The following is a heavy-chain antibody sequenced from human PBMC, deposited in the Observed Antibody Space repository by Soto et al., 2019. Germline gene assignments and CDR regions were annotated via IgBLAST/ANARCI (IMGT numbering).Heavy chain of an antibody. D-gene: IGHD3-10*01. V-gene: IGHV3-23*01. Sequence: EVQLLESGGGLVQPGGSLRLSCAASGFSFSSYAMSWVRQAPVKGLEWVSAISGSGGSTYYADSVKGRFTISRDNSKNTLYLQMNSLRAEDTAVYYYAKFDYYGSGSYRTPGDYWGQGTLVTVSS. CDR2: ISGSGGST. CDR1: GFSFSSYA. CDR3: AKFDYYGSGSYRTPGDY. J-gene: IGHJ4*02.